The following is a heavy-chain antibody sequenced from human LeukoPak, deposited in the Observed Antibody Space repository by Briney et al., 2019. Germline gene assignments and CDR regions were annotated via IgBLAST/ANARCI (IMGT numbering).Heavy chain of an antibody. V-gene: IGHV1-46*01. Sequence: ASVKVSCKASGYTFTSYYMHWVRRAPGQGLEWMGIINPSGGSTSYAQKFQGRVTMTRDTSTSTVYMELSRLRSEDTAVYYCASTTDSSGYSRKGLGYFDLWGRGTLVTVSS. D-gene: IGHD3-22*01. J-gene: IGHJ2*01. CDR2: INPSGGST. CDR3: ASTTDSSGYSRKGLGYFDL. CDR1: GYTFTSYY.